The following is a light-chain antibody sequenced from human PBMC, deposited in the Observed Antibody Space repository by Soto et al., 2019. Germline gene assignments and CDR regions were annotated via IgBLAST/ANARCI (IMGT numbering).Light chain of an antibody. Sequence: QSALTQPRSVSGSPGQSVTISCTGTSSDVGGYNYVSWYQQHPGKAPKLMIYDVSKRPSWVPDRFSGSKSGNTDSLTISGIQAEDEADYYCCSYAGSYTHVFGTGTKLTVL. J-gene: IGLJ1*01. CDR1: SSDVGGYNY. CDR3: CSYAGSYTHV. V-gene: IGLV2-11*01. CDR2: DVS.